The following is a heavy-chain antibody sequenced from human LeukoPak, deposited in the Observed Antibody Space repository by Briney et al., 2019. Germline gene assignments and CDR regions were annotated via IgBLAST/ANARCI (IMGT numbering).Heavy chain of an antibody. CDR3: AREIVTRAPFDI. Sequence: GGSLRLSCAASGFTFSSYAMSWVRQAPGKGLEWVANIKQDGSEKYYVDSVKGRFTISRDNAKNSLYLQMNSLRAEDTAVYYCAREIVTRAPFDIWGQGTMVTVSS. J-gene: IGHJ3*02. V-gene: IGHV3-7*01. CDR2: IKQDGSEK. D-gene: IGHD1-26*01. CDR1: GFTFSSYA.